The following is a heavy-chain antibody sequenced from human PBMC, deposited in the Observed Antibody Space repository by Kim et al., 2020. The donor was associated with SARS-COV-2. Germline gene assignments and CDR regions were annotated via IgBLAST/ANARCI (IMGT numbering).Heavy chain of an antibody. CDR1: GFTFSSYA. CDR2: ISGSGGST. CDR3: AKGGGYCSGGSCYSASFDI. D-gene: IGHD2-15*01. J-gene: IGHJ3*02. V-gene: IGHV3-23*01. Sequence: GGSLRLSCAASGFTFSSYAMSWVRQAPGKGLEWVSAISGSGGSTYYADSVKGRFTISRDNSKNMLYLQMNSLRAEDTAVYYCAKGGGYCSGGSCYSASFDIWGRGTMVTVSS.